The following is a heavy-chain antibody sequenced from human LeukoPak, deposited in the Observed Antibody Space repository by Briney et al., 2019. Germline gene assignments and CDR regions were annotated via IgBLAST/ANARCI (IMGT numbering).Heavy chain of an antibody. V-gene: IGHV3-73*01. D-gene: IGHD6-13*01. CDR1: GFTFSGAA. Sequence: GGSLRLSCAASGFTFSGAAMHWVCQASGKGLEWVGHIRSRSNSYATAYAASVKGRFTISRDDSKNTAYLQMNSLKTEDTAVYYCTRPGGAVTGTQFDYWGQGTLVTVSS. CDR3: TRPGGAVTGTQFDY. CDR2: IRSRSNSYAT. J-gene: IGHJ4*02.